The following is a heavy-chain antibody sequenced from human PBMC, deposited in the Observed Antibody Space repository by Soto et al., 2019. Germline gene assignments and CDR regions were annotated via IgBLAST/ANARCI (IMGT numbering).Heavy chain of an antibody. CDR3: AREDSIIIPAVSDF. Sequence: GGSLRLSCAASVFTCSSYWMSWVRQAPGKGLEWVANIKQDGSEKYYVDSVKGRFTISRDNAKNTVSLQMNTLRAEDTAVYYCAREDSIIIPAVSDFWGQGTLVTVSS. V-gene: IGHV3-7*03. CDR2: IKQDGSEK. D-gene: IGHD2-2*01. CDR1: VFTCSSYW. J-gene: IGHJ4*02.